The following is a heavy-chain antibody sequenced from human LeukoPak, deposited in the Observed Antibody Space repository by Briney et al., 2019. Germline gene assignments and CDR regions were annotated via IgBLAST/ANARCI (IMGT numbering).Heavy chain of an antibody. J-gene: IGHJ6*02. CDR3: AKEGDYYGMDV. CDR1: GFTFSSYG. D-gene: IGHD1-26*01. CDR2: ISYDGSNK. Sequence: GGSLRLSCTASGFTFSSYGMHWVRQAPGKGLEWVAVISYDGSNKDYADSVKGRFTISRDDSKNTLYLQMNSLRVEDTAVYYCAKEGDYYGMDVWGQGTTVTVSS. V-gene: IGHV3-30*18.